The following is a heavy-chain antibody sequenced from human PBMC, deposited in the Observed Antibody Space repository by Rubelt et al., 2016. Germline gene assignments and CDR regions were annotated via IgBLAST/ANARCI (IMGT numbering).Heavy chain of an antibody. CDR3: AREGVKGSRKDGMDV. V-gene: IGHV1-18*01. CDR1: GYTFTSYG. Sequence: QVQLVQSGAEVKKPGASVKVSCKASGYTFTSYGISWVRQAPGQGLGWMGWSRAYTGNKNYAQKLQGRVTMTTDTSTSTAYMELRSLRSDDTAVYYCAREGVKGSRKDGMDVWGQGTTVTVSS. J-gene: IGHJ6*02. D-gene: IGHD2-8*01. CDR2: SRAYTGNK.